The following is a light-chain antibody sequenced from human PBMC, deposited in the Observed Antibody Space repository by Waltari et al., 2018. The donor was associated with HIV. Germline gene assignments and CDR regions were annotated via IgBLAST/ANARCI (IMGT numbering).Light chain of an antibody. CDR2: DAS. CDR3: QQRSNWPSLT. J-gene: IGKJ4*01. Sequence: EIVLTQSPATLSLSPGARATRSCRASQSVSSYFAWYQQKPGQAPRLLIYDASNRATGIPARFSGSGSGTDFTLTISSLEPEDFAVYYCQQRSNWPSLTFGGGTKVEIK. CDR1: QSVSSY. V-gene: IGKV3-11*01.